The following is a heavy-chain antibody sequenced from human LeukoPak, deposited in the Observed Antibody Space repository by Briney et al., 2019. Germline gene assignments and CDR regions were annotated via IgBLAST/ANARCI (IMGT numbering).Heavy chain of an antibody. D-gene: IGHD4-23*01. Sequence: SETLSLTCTVSGGSISSSSYYWGWIRQPPGKGLEWIGSIYYSGSTYYNPSLKSRVTISVDTSKNQFSLKLSPVTAADTAVYYCASYGGNPYYYYYYMDVWGKGTTVTVSS. CDR2: IYYSGST. CDR1: GGSISSSSYY. V-gene: IGHV4-39*01. CDR3: ASYGGNPYYYYYYMDV. J-gene: IGHJ6*03.